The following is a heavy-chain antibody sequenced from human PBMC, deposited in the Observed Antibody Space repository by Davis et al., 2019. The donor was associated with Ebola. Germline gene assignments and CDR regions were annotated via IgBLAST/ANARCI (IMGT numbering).Heavy chain of an antibody. Sequence: AASVKVSCKASGYTFTRYAMNWVRQAPGQGLEWMGWINTNTGNPTYAQGFTGRFVFSLDTSVSTAYLQISSLKAEDTAVYYCASWWGYCYYNNMDVWGQGTTVTVSS. CDR1: GYTFTRYA. CDR2: INTNTGNP. D-gene: IGHD2-15*01. V-gene: IGHV7-4-1*02. J-gene: IGHJ6*02. CDR3: ASWWGYCYYNNMDV.